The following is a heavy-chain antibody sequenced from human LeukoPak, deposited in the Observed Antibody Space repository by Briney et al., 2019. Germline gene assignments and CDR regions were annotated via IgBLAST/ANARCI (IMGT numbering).Heavy chain of an antibody. CDR1: GYTCTSYD. Sequence: ASVKVSCKASGYTCTSYDINWVRQATGQGLEWMGWMNPNSGNTGYAQKFQGRVTMTRNTSISTAYMELSSLRSEDTAVYYCARGDSIAAAYYYYYYMDVWGKGTTVTISS. J-gene: IGHJ6*03. V-gene: IGHV1-8*01. CDR3: ARGDSIAAAYYYYYYMDV. CDR2: MNPNSGNT. D-gene: IGHD6-13*01.